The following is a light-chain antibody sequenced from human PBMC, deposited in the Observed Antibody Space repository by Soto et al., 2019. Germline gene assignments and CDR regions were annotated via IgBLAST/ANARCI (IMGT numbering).Light chain of an antibody. Sequence: DIQMTQSPSSLSASVGDRVTITCRASQTMSRYLNWYQQKSGEAPKLLIYAASSLKSGVPSRFSGSGSGTDFTLTITNLQPEEFATYYCQQSSSSPWTFGQGTKLEIK. CDR2: AAS. J-gene: IGKJ1*01. V-gene: IGKV1-39*01. CDR1: QTMSRY. CDR3: QQSSSSPWT.